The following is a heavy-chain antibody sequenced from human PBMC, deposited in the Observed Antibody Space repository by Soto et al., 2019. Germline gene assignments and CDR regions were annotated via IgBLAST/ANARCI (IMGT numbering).Heavy chain of an antibody. Sequence: VASVKVSCKASGYTFTSYGISWVRQAPGQGLEWMGWISAYNGNTNCAQKLQGRVTMTTDTSTSTAYMELRSLRSDDTAVYYCARVGYSGYDEEGWFDPWGQGTLVTVSS. CDR2: ISAYNGNT. V-gene: IGHV1-18*01. J-gene: IGHJ5*02. CDR3: ARVGYSGYDEEGWFDP. D-gene: IGHD5-12*01. CDR1: GYTFTSYG.